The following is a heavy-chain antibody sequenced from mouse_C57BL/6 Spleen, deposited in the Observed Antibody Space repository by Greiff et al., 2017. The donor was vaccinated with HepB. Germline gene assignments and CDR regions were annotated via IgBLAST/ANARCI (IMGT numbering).Heavy chain of an antibody. CDR3: AREGVVARYFDV. D-gene: IGHD1-1*01. CDR1: GYSITSGYY. J-gene: IGHJ1*03. CDR2: ISYDGSN. Sequence: ESGPGLVKPSQSLSLTCSVTGYSITSGYYWNWIRQFPGNKLEWMGYISYDGSNNYNPSLKNRISITRDTSKNQFFLKLNSVTTEDTATYYCAREGVVARYFDVWGTGTTVTVSS. V-gene: IGHV3-6*01.